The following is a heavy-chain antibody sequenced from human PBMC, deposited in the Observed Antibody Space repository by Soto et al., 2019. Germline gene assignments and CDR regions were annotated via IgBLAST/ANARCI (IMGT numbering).Heavy chain of an antibody. D-gene: IGHD6-13*01. CDR2: INHSGST. Sequence: PSETLSLTCAVYGGSFSGYYWSWIRQPPGKGLEWIGEINHSGSTNYNPSLKSRVTISVDTSKNQFSLKLSSVTAADTAVYYCARHPGPPISGSSWYWDYYYGMDVWGQGTTVTVSS. CDR3: ARHPGPPISGSSWYWDYYYGMDV. CDR1: GGSFSGYY. V-gene: IGHV4-34*01. J-gene: IGHJ6*02.